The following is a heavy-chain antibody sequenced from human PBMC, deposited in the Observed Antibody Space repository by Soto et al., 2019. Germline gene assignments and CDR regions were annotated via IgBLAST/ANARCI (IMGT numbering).Heavy chain of an antibody. Sequence: PSETLSLTSTVSGGSVSRGDFYWSWIRQPPGKGLEWIGYIYYNGSTNYNPSLKSRVTISSDTSKNQFSLRLFSVTAADTAVYYCARDRHRTIYNSDYYNYGMDVWGQGTTVTVSS. J-gene: IGHJ6*02. CDR3: ARDRHRTIYNSDYYNYGMDV. V-gene: IGHV4-61*08. CDR2: IYYNGST. CDR1: GGSVSRGDFY. D-gene: IGHD6-19*01.